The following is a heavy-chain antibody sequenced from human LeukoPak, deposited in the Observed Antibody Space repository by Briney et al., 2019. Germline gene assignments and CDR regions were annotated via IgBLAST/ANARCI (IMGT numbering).Heavy chain of an antibody. CDR1: GYSFTSYW. V-gene: IGHV5-51*01. CDR3: ARSFDSGYDQPVDY. J-gene: IGHJ4*02. Sequence: GESLKISCKGSGYSFTSYWIGWVRQMPGKGLEWMGIIYPGDSETRYSPSFQGQVTISADQSISTAYVQWSSLKASDTAMYYCARSFDSGYDQPVDYWGQGTLVTVSS. CDR2: IYPGDSET. D-gene: IGHD5-12*01.